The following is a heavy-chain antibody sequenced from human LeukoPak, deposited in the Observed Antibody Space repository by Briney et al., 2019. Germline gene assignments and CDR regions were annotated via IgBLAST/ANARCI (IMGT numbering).Heavy chain of an antibody. D-gene: IGHD6-13*01. Sequence: GGSLRLSCAASGFTFDDYGMRLVRQAPGKGLEWVSGINWNGGSTGCADSVKGRFTISRDNAKNSLYLQMNSLRAEDTALYYCARGHSSSWYLFDHWGQGTLVTVSS. CDR1: GFTFDDYG. CDR2: INWNGGST. V-gene: IGHV3-20*04. J-gene: IGHJ4*02. CDR3: ARGHSSSWYLFDH.